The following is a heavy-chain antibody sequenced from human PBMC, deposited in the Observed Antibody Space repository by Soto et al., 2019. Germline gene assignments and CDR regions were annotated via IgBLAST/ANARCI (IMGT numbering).Heavy chain of an antibody. V-gene: IGHV3-23*01. CDR3: AKGSGGSRPYYFDY. D-gene: IGHD2-15*01. CDR1: GFTFSSYA. J-gene: IGHJ4*02. CDR2: ITGGGGST. Sequence: LRLSCAASGFTFSSYAMSWVRQAPGKGLEWVSAITGGGGSTYSADSVKGRFTISRDNSKNTLYLQMNSLRAEDTAVYYCAKGSGGSRPYYFDYWGQGTLVTVSS.